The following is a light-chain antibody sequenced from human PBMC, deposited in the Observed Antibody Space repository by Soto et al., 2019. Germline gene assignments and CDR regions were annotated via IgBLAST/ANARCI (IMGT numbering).Light chain of an antibody. V-gene: IGLV2-14*01. CDR3: SSFTSSNTYVV. CDR2: DVS. CDR1: SSDIGGYNY. Sequence: QSVLTQPAPVSGSPGQSITISCTGTSSDIGGYNYVSWYQQHPGKAPKLMIYDVSNRPSGVSNRFSGSKSGNTASLTISGLQAEDEADYYCSSFTSSNTYVVLGGGTKLTVL. J-gene: IGLJ2*01.